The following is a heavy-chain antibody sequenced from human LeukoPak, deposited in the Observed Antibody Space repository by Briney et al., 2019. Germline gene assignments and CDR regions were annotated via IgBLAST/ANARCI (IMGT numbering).Heavy chain of an antibody. CDR1: GFSLSTSGVG. CDR2: IYWDDDK. CDR3: AHRLTGYNSNWYHGYFDY. Sequence: SGPTLVKPTQTLTLTCTFSGFSLSTSGVGVGWIRQPPGQALEWLTVIYWDDDKRYNPSPKSRLTVTKDVSKSQVVLTLTNVDPVDTATYFCAHRLTGYNSNWYHGYFDYWGQGTLVTVSS. D-gene: IGHD6-13*01. J-gene: IGHJ4*02. V-gene: IGHV2-5*02.